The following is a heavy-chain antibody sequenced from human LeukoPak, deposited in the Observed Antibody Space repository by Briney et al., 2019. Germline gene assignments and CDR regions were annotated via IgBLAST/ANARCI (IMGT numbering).Heavy chain of an antibody. V-gene: IGHV3-43*02. Sequence: GGSLRLSCAASGFTFDDYAMHWGRQAPGKGLEWGSLISGDGGSRYYADSVKGRFTISRDNSKNSLYLQMNSLRTEDTPLYHCAKALTSIAAPGMDVWGPGTTVTVSS. CDR1: GFTFDDYA. CDR2: ISGDGGSR. CDR3: AKALTSIAAPGMDV. D-gene: IGHD6-6*01. J-gene: IGHJ6*02.